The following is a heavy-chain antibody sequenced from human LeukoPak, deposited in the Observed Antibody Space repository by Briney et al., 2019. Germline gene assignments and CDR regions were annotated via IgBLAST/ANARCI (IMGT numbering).Heavy chain of an antibody. Sequence: GGSLRLSCAASGFTFSSYAMSWVRQAPGKGLEWVSAISGSGGSTYYADSVKGRFTISRDNSKNTLYLQMNSLRAEDTGVYYCAKDPVQQALVHPHYWGQGTLVTVSS. D-gene: IGHD6-13*01. V-gene: IGHV3-23*01. J-gene: IGHJ4*02. CDR2: ISGSGGST. CDR1: GFTFSSYA. CDR3: AKDPVQQALVHPHY.